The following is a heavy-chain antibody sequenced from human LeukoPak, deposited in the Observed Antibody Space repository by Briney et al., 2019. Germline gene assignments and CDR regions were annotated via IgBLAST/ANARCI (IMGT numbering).Heavy chain of an antibody. CDR3: AKDGPASWGYFVY. CDR2: ISSSGSST. V-gene: IGHV3-23*01. CDR1: GFTFRSYA. Sequence: GGSLRLSCAASGFTFRSYAMNWVRQAPGKGLEWVSTISSSGSSTYYADSVKGRFTTSRDNSKNTVYLLMNSLRAEDTAVYYCAKDGPASWGYFVYWGQGTPVTVSS. J-gene: IGHJ4*02. D-gene: IGHD3-16*01.